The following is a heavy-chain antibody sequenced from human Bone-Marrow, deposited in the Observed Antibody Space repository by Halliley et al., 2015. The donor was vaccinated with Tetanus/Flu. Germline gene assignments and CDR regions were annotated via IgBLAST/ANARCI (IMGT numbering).Heavy chain of an antibody. CDR3: AKPWCGDYSDGFDI. J-gene: IGHJ3*02. V-gene: IGHV3-23*01. Sequence: SLRLSCAASGFAFSNYAMAWVRQAPGKGLEWVSSIRGSGSNTYYADSVKGRFTISRDNSKNTLYLEMNSLRAEDTALYYCAKPWCGDYSDGFDIWGQGTMVTVSS. CDR1: GFAFSNYA. D-gene: IGHD4-17*01. CDR2: IRGSGSNT.